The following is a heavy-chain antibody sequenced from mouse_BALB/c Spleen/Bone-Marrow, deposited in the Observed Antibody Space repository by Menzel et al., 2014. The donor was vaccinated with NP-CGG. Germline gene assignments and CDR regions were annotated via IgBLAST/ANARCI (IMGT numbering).Heavy chain of an antibody. CDR2: INPSTGYT. V-gene: IGHV1-7*01. Sequence: GQLQQSGAELAEPGASVKMSCKASGYTFTSYWMPWVKQRPGQGLEWIGYINPSTGYTEYNQKFKDKATLTADKSSSTAYMQLSSLTSEDSAVYYCARRAYGGSYGFAYWGQGTLVTVSA. CDR3: ARRAYGGSYGFAY. CDR1: GYTFTSYW. D-gene: IGHD1-1*01. J-gene: IGHJ3*01.